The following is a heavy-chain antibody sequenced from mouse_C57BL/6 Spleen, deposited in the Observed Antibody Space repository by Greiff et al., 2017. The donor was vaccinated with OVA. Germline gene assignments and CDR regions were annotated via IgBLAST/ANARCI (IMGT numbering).Heavy chain of an antibody. D-gene: IGHD1-1*01. CDR1: GYAFSSSW. V-gene: IGHV1-82*01. CDR3: ARRGLLRYFDV. Sequence: QVQLQQSGPELVKPGASVKISCKASGYAFSSSWMNWVKQRPGKGLEWIGRIYPGDGDTNYNGKFKGKATLTADKSSSTAYMQLSSLTSEDSAVYFCARRGLLRYFDVWGTGTTVTVSS. J-gene: IGHJ1*03. CDR2: IYPGDGDT.